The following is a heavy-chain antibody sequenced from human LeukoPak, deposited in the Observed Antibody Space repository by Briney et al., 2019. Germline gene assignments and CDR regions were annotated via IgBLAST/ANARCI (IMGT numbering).Heavy chain of an antibody. D-gene: IGHD5-24*01. CDR2: ISYDGSNK. CDR1: GFTFSSYA. CDR3: AGNRWLQRYYFDY. V-gene: IGHV3-30-3*01. J-gene: IGHJ4*02. Sequence: GRSLRLSCAASGFTFSSYAMHWVRQAPGKGLEWVAVISYDGSNKYYADSVKGRFTISRDNSKNTLYLQMNSLRAEDTAVYYCAGNRWLQRYYFDYWGQGTLVTVSS.